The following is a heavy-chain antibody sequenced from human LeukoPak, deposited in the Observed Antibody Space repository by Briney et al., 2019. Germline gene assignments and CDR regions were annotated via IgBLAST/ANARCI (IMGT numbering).Heavy chain of an antibody. V-gene: IGHV1-2*02. CDR3: ARGLSGGGNAHCDS. CDR1: GYSFTGYF. J-gene: IGHJ4*02. CDR2: IRVKTGDT. D-gene: IGHD4-23*01. Sequence: ASVKVSCKASGYSFTGYFIHWLRQAPGQGLEWVGWIRVKTGDTTYAQKFQGRVTVTRDTTISTAYMELSRLTSDDTAVYFCARGLSGGGNAHCDSWGQGALVTVSS.